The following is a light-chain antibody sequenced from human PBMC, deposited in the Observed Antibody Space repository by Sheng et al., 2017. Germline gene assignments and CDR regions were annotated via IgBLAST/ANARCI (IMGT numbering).Light chain of an antibody. J-gene: IGLJ3*02. CDR1: SSDVGAYDY. V-gene: IGLV2-14*03. Sequence: QSALTQPASVSGSPGQSITISCTGTSSDVGAYDYVSWYQQLPGKAPKLLIYDVTKRPSGVSNRFSGSKSGNTASLTISGLQAEDEADYYCNSYTTTSTLVFGGGTKLTVL. CDR3: NSYTTTSTLV. CDR2: DVT.